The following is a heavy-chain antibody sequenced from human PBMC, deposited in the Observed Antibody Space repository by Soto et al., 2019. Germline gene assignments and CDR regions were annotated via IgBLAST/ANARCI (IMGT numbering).Heavy chain of an antibody. D-gene: IGHD3-10*01. CDR1: GGSINSGDYY. Sequence: LSLTCTVSGGSINSGDYYWSWIRQPPGKGLEWIGYIYYSGSTSYNPSLKSRLIMSVDTSKNEFSLRLSSVTAADTAVYYCARDQTSGASGHHWFDRWGQGTLVTVSS. CDR3: ARDQTSGASGHHWFDR. V-gene: IGHV4-30-4*01. J-gene: IGHJ5*02. CDR2: IYYSGST.